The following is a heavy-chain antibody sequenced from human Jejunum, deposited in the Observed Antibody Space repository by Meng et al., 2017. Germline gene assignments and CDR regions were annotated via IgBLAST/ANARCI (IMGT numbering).Heavy chain of an antibody. CDR1: GVSISSIYW. V-gene: IGHV4-4*02. CDR2: IYQTGST. CDR3: ARRDYSNWFYP. Sequence: QVQLQEAGPGLVKPSGTLSLTCAVSGVSISSIYWWSWVRQPPGKGLEWIGQIYQTGSTNYNPSLQSRVTMSVDKSKNQFSLKLSSVTAAETAVYYCARRDYSNWFYPWGQGTLVTVSS. J-gene: IGHJ5*02. D-gene: IGHD4-11*01.